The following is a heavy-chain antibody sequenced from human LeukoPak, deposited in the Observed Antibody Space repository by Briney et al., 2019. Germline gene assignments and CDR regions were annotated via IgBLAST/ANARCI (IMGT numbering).Heavy chain of an antibody. J-gene: IGHJ4*02. CDR3: AYDSTGYYYRYIDY. CDR2: ISSSGGST. V-gene: IGHV3-23*01. Sequence: GGSLRLSCAASGFRFSSYAMNWVRQAPGKGLEWVSSISSSGGSTYYADSVKGRFTISRDNSKNTLYLQMNSLRAEDTAVYYCAYDSTGYYYRYIDYWGQGTLVTVSS. CDR1: GFRFSSYA. D-gene: IGHD3-22*01.